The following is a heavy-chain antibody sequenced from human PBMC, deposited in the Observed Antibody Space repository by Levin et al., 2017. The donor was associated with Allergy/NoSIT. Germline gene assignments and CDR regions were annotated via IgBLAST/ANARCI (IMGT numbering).Heavy chain of an antibody. CDR2: ISYDGSNK. CDR3: ASLIVVVPAANDAFDI. J-gene: IGHJ3*02. V-gene: IGHV3-30*03. CDR1: GFTFSSYG. Sequence: GESLKISCAASGFTFSSYGMHWVRQAPGKGLEWVAVISYDGSNKYYADSVKGRFTISRDNSKNTLYLQMNSLRAEDTAVYYCASLIVVVPAANDAFDIWGQGTMVTVSS. D-gene: IGHD2-2*01.